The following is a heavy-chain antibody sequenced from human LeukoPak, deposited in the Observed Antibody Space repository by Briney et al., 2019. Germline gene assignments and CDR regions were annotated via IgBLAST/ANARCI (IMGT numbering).Heavy chain of an antibody. V-gene: IGHV3-23*01. D-gene: IGHD3-22*01. CDR1: GFTFSNYA. J-gene: IGHJ4*02. Sequence: AGGSLRLSCEASGFTFSNYAMSWVRQAPGKGLEWVSAIGGSGGSTYYADSVKGRFTISRDNSKNTLYLQMNSLRAEDTAVYYCAKAGYYDSSGYSDWGQGTLVTVSS. CDR3: AKAGYYDSSGYSD. CDR2: IGGSGGST.